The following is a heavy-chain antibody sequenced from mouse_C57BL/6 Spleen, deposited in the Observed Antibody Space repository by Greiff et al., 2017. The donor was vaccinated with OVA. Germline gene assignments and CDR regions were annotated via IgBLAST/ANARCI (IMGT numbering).Heavy chain of an antibody. J-gene: IGHJ1*03. Sequence: VQLQQSGPELVKPGASVKLSCKASGYTFTSYDLNWVKQRPGQGLEWIGWIYPRDGSTKYNEKFKGKATLTVDTSSRTAYMELHSLTSEDSAVYFCARRYPQEYVEVWGTGTTVTVSS. V-gene: IGHV1-85*01. CDR2: IYPRDGST. CDR1: GYTFTSYD. CDR3: ARRYPQEYVEV. D-gene: IGHD2-14*01.